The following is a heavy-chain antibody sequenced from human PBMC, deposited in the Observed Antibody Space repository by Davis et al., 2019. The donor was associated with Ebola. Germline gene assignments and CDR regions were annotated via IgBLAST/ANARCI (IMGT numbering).Heavy chain of an antibody. CDR3: ASRSSTSCYCLDY. CDR1: GFTFSSYG. D-gene: IGHD2-2*01. J-gene: IGHJ4*02. V-gene: IGHV3-33*08. CDR2: IWYDGSNK. Sequence: GESLKISCAASGFTFSSYGMHWVRQAPGKGLEWVAVIWYDGSNKYYADSVKGRFTISRDNSKNTLYLQMNSLRAEDTAVYYCASRSSTSCYCLDYWGQGTLVTVSS.